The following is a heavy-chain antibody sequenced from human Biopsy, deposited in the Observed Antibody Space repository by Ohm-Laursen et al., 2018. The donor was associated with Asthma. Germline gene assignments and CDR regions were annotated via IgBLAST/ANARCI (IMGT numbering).Heavy chain of an antibody. J-gene: IGHJ6*02. D-gene: IGHD6-13*01. V-gene: IGHV4-39*01. Sequence: SDTLSLTCSLSSGSGGYMRSGNYYWGWIRQPPGKGLEWIGSIYYSGTTYYNPSLGSRVTVSADTSKNQFSLKLPSVTAADTAVYYCVRGSSSWHHGPFHYYYGLDVWGQGTTATVSS. CDR2: IYYSGTT. CDR3: VRGSSSWHHGPFHYYYGLDV. CDR1: SGSGGYMRSGNYY.